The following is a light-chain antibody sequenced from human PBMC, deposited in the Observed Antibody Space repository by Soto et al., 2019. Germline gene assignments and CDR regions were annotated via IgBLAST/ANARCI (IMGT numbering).Light chain of an antibody. CDR2: GNT. Sequence: QSVLTQPTSVSGAPGQRVTISCTGSSSNIGAGYDVHWYQQLPGTAPKLLIYGNTNRPSGVPDRFSGSNFGTSASLTITGLQAEDEAHYYCQSYDSSLIFGGGTQLTVL. CDR1: SSNIGAGYD. J-gene: IGLJ2*01. V-gene: IGLV1-40*01. CDR3: QSYDSSLI.